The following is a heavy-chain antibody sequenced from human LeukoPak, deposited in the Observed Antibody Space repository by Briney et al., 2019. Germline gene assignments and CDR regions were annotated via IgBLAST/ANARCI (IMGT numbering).Heavy chain of an antibody. CDR3: PRVIVFMSAGPHLDY. CDR1: GFTFRGYA. V-gene: IGHV3-74*01. Sequence: PGGSLRLSCAASGFTFRGYAMSWVRQPPGKGLVWVSNISPDGSRTDYADSVKGRFTISRDNAGNNLYLKLNSLRAEDTAVYYCPRVIVFMSAGPHLDYWGQGTLAIVSS. D-gene: IGHD2-15*01. J-gene: IGHJ4*02. CDR2: ISPDGSRT.